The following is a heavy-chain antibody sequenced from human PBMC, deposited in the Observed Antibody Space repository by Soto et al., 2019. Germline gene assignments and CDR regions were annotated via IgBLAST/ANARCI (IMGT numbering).Heavy chain of an antibody. Sequence: ASVKVSCKASGYTFNSYYMHWVRQDPGQGLEWMGWINPNSGGTNYAQKFQGWVTMTRDTSISTAYMELSRLRSDDTAVYYCARDAYPGEGLHYYMDVWGKGTTVTVSS. J-gene: IGHJ6*03. CDR1: GYTFNSYY. V-gene: IGHV1-2*04. CDR3: ARDAYPGEGLHYYMDV. CDR2: INPNSGGT. D-gene: IGHD3-16*01.